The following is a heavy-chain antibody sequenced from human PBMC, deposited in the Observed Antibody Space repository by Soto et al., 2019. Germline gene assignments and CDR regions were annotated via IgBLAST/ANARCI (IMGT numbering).Heavy chain of an antibody. Sequence: PSANLSLTCTFSGVSIENRRYYLGWIRRPPGKGLEWIANIHYSGSTSYNPPLKSRITISVDTSKNQFSLQLSSVTAADTAVYYCAKSSSRSSLGQYGLDVWGQGTMVS. D-gene: IGHD6-13*01. CDR3: AKSSSRSSLGQYGLDV. CDR2: IHYSGST. J-gene: IGHJ6*02. CDR1: GVSIENRRYY. V-gene: IGHV4-39*01.